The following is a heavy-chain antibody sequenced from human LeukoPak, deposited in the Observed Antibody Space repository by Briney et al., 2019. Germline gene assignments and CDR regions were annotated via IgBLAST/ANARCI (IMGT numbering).Heavy chain of an antibody. CDR1: GFPFSKYG. V-gene: IGHV3-30*02. D-gene: IGHD1-26*01. CDR3: AKPTSGTAPRPLDY. Sequence: GGSLRLSCAASGFPFSKYGIYWVRQAPGKGLEWVAYIQFDENNKYYTDSVKGRFTISRDNSRNTLFLQMNSLRPEDAAVYYCAKPTSGTAPRPLDYWGQRTLVTVSS. J-gene: IGHJ4*02. CDR2: IQFDENNK.